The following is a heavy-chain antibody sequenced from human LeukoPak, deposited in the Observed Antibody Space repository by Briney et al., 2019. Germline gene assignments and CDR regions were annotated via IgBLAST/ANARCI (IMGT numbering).Heavy chain of an antibody. V-gene: IGHV3-48*03. CDR1: GFTFSSYE. D-gene: IGHD6-13*01. CDR3: AKGSSWDY. Sequence: PGGSLRLSCAASGFTFSSYEMNWVRQAPGKGLEWVSFISSSGSSIYYADSVKGRFTISRDNSKNTLYLQMNSLRAEDTAVYYCAKGSSWDYWGQGTLVTVSS. CDR2: ISSSGSSI. J-gene: IGHJ4*02.